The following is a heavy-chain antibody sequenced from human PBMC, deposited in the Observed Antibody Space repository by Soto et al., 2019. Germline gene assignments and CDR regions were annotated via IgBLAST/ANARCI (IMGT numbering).Heavy chain of an antibody. D-gene: IGHD4-17*01. CDR1: GFTVSSNY. J-gene: IGHJ6*02. CDR3: ARDRIPTGMDV. Sequence: EVQLVESGGGLVQPGGSLRLSCAASGFTVSSNYMSWVRQAPGKGLEWVSVIYSGGSTYYADSVKGRFTISRDNSKITLYLQMNSLRDEDTAVYYCARDRIPTGMDVWGQGTTVTVSS. CDR2: IYSGGST. V-gene: IGHV3-66*01.